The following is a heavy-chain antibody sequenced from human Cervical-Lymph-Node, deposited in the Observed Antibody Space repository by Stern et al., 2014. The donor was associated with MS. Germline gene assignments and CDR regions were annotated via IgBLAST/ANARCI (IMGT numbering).Heavy chain of an antibody. CDR2: INPRGDSA. CDR3: GRDRLAARRGIDP. V-gene: IGHV1-46*01. Sequence: QDQLVQSGAEVKKPGASVKLSCKASGFTFTSHYMHWVRQAPGQGLEWMGIINPRGDSATYAQKFRGRVVMTRDTSTSTVYLELTSLKFEDTAMYYCGRDRLAARRGIDPWGQGTVVTVSS. D-gene: IGHD6-6*01. J-gene: IGHJ5*02. CDR1: GFTFTSHY.